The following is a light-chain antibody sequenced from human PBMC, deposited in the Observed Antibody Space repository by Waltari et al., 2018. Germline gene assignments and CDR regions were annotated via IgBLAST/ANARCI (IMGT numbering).Light chain of an antibody. V-gene: IGKV3-20*01. J-gene: IGKJ2*01. CDR1: QSVSSSY. CDR3: QQYGSSPPYT. CDR2: GAS. Sequence: EIVLTQSPGTLSLSPGERATLSCRASQSVSSSYLAWYQQKPGQAPRLLIYGASRRATCIPDRFSGSGSGTYFTLTISRLEPEDLAVYYCQQYGSSPPYTFGQGTKLEIK.